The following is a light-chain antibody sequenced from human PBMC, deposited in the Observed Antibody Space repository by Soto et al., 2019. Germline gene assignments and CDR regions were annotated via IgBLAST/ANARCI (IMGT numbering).Light chain of an antibody. CDR1: ESVSDW. V-gene: IGKV1-5*03. Sequence: DIQMTHSPSTLSASVGDRVTITCRASESVSDWLAWYQQKPGKAPKLLIQKASILESGVPSRFSGSGYGTEFTLTISGLQPDDFATYYCQQYNTFSYSFGQGTKLEIK. J-gene: IGKJ2*03. CDR3: QQYNTFSYS. CDR2: KAS.